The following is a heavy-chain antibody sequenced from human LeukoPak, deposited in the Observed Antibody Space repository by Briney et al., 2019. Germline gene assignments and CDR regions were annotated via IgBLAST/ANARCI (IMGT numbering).Heavy chain of an antibody. CDR3: ARDPPRGFGESFDY. J-gene: IGHJ4*02. CDR1: GFTFSSYS. V-gene: IGHV3-21*01. CDR2: ISSSSSYI. Sequence: PGGSLRLSCAASGFTFSSYSMNWVRQAPGKGLEWVSSISSSSSYIYYADSVKGRFTISRDNAKNSLHLQMNSLRAEDTAVYYCARDPPRGFGESFDYWGQGTLVTVSS. D-gene: IGHD3-10*01.